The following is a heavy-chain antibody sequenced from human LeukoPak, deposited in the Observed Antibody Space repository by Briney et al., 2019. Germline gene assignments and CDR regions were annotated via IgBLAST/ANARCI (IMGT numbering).Heavy chain of an antibody. CDR1: AFTFSTSA. CDR3: AADDQQLML. V-gene: IGHV1-58*02. D-gene: IGHD2-2*01. CDR2: IVLGSGEA. Sequence: SVKVSCKTSAFTFSTSAMQWVRQTHGQHLEWVGWIVLGSGEANYAQKFQKRVTITRDLATRTVYMELSSLTSEDTAVYYCAADDQQLMLWGQGTLVTVSS. J-gene: IGHJ4*02.